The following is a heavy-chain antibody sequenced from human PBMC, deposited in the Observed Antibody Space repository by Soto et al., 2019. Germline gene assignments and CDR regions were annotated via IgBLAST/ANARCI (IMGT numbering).Heavy chain of an antibody. CDR1: GGSISSYY. D-gene: IGHD3-22*01. CDR2: IYYSGST. J-gene: IGHJ4*02. CDR3: VRGGSGYPFDY. Sequence: SETLSLTCXVSGGSISSYYWSWIRQPPGKGLEWIGYIYYSGSTNYNPSLKSRATISIDTSKNQFSLKVNSVTTADTALYYCVRGGSGYPFDYWGQGTLVTVSS. V-gene: IGHV4-59*12.